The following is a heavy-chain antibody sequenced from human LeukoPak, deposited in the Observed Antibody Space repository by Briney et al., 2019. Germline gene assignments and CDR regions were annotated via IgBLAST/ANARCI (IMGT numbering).Heavy chain of an antibody. V-gene: IGHV3-23*01. CDR1: GFTFSTSA. D-gene: IGHD6-13*01. J-gene: IGHJ4*02. CDR3: AREGIAAAGDY. Sequence: PGGSLRLSCAASGFTFSTSAMTWVRQAPGKGLEWVSGISGGGGSTYYADSVKGRFAISRDNAKNSFYLQMNSLRVEDTGLYYCAREGIAAAGDYWGQGTLVIVSS. CDR2: ISGGGGST.